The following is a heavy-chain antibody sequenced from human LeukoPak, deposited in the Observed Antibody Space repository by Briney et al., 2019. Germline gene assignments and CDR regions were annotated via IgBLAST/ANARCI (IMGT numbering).Heavy chain of an antibody. CDR3: ARVTEWNDFDY. J-gene: IGHJ4*02. V-gene: IGHV1-2*02. CDR2: INPNSGGT. D-gene: IGHD1-1*01. CDR1: GYTFTVYY. Sequence: ASVTVSCKASGYTFTVYYMHWVRQAPGQGLEWMGWINPNSGGTNYTQKFQGRVTMTRDTSISTAYMELSRLRSDDTAVYYCARVTEWNDFDYWGQGTLVTVSS.